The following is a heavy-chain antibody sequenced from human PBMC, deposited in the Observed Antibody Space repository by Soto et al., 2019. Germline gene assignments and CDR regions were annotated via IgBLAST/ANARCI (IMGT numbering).Heavy chain of an antibody. Sequence: GGSLRLSCAASGFTFSSYSMNWVRQAPGKGLEWVSSISSSSSYIYYADSVKGRFTISRDNAKNSLYLQMNSLRAEDTAVYYCARDPTATTSGYYWGQGTLVTVSS. V-gene: IGHV3-21*01. CDR3: ARDPTATTSGYY. D-gene: IGHD1-7*01. CDR2: ISSSSSYI. CDR1: GFTFSSYS. J-gene: IGHJ4*02.